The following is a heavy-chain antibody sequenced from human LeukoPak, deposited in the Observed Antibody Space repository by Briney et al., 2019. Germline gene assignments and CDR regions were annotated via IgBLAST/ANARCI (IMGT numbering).Heavy chain of an antibody. CDR1: GGSISSGNYY. Sequence: SETLSLTCTVSGGSISSGNYYWGWIRQPAGKGLEWIGRIYTSGSTNYNPSLKSRVTILVDTSKNQFSLKLSSVTVADTAVYYCARGLYCDSSGYYYGWFDPWGQGTLVSVSS. CDR3: ARGLYCDSSGYYYGWFDP. J-gene: IGHJ5*02. D-gene: IGHD3-22*01. CDR2: IYTSGST. V-gene: IGHV4-61*02.